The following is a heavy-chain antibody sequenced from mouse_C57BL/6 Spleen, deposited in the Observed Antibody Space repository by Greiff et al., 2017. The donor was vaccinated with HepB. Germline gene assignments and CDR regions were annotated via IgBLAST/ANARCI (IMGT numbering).Heavy chain of an antibody. Sequence: VQLQQPGTELVKPGASVKLSCKASGYTFTSYWMHWVKQRPGQGLEWIGNINPSNGGTNYNEKFKSKATLTVDKSSSTAYMQLSSLTSEDSAVYYCARENAAQATSFAYWGQGTLVTVSA. CDR1: GYTFTSYW. V-gene: IGHV1-53*01. D-gene: IGHD3-2*02. J-gene: IGHJ3*01. CDR3: ARENAAQATSFAY. CDR2: INPSNGGT.